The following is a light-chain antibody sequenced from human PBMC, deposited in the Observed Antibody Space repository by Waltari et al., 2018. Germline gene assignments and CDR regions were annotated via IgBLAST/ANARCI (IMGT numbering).Light chain of an antibody. CDR2: DNI. J-gene: IGLJ2*01. CDR3: QLWESAGGHPV. CDR1: DIENKV. Sequence: SYVLTQPPSLSVAPGRTATFTCGGDDIENKVLIWYQRRPGQAPVLVLYDNIDRPSGIPDRFSGSNARNTATLTITSVEVGDEADYYCQLWESAGGHPVFGGGTTLTVL. V-gene: IGLV3-21*03.